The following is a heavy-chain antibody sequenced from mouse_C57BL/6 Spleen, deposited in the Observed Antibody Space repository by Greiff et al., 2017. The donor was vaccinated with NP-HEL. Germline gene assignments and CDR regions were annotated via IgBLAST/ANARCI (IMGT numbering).Heavy chain of an antibody. Sequence: EVMLVESGGGLVKPGGSLKLSCAASGFTFSSYAMSWVRQTPEKRLEWVATISDGGSSTYYPDNVKGRFTISRDNAKNNLYLQMSHLKSEDTAMYYCARDLGYWGQGTTLTVSS. CDR1: GFTFSSYA. J-gene: IGHJ2*01. CDR2: ISDGGSST. V-gene: IGHV5-4*01. D-gene: IGHD4-1*01. CDR3: ARDLGY.